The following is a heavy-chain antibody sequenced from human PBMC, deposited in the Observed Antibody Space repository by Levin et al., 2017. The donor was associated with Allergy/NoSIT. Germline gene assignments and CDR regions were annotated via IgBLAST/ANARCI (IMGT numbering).Heavy chain of an antibody. D-gene: IGHD5-18*01. J-gene: IGHJ4*02. CDR2: IYYSGST. CDR1: GGSVSSGSYY. Sequence: PSETLSLTCTVSGGSVSSGSYYWSWIRQPPGKGLEWIGYIYYSGSTNYNPYLKSRVTISVDTSKNQFSLKLSSVTAADTAVYYCARRKGYTYGYETTYFDYWGQGTLVTVSS. CDR3: ARRKGYTYGYETTYFDY. V-gene: IGHV4-61*01.